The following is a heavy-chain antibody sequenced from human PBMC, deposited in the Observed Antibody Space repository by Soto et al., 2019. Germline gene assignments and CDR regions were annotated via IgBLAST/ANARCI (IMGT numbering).Heavy chain of an antibody. CDR3: ARPPQGADSSGYYAYFDY. CDR2: IIPIFGTA. Sequence: SVKVSCKGSGGTFSSYAISWVRQATGQGLEWMGGIIPIFGTANYAQKFQGRVTITADESTSTAYMELSSLRSEDTAVYYCARPPQGADSSGYYAYFDYWGQGTLVTVSS. D-gene: IGHD3-22*01. J-gene: IGHJ4*02. V-gene: IGHV1-69*13. CDR1: GGTFSSYA.